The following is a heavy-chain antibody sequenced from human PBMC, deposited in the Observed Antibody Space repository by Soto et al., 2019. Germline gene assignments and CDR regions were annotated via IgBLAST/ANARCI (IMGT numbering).Heavy chain of an antibody. Sequence: QVQLVESGGGVVQPGRSLRVSCAASGFTFSIYAMHWVRQAPGTGLEWVAVISYDGTKTYYADSVKGRFTISRDNSKNTVYVQMNRLRDEDTAVYYCANDRGRPRQWLIDPFNDWGQGTLVTVSP. D-gene: IGHD6-19*01. CDR2: ISYDGTKT. V-gene: IGHV3-30*18. J-gene: IGHJ4*02. CDR1: GFTFSIYA. CDR3: ANDRGRPRQWLIDPFND.